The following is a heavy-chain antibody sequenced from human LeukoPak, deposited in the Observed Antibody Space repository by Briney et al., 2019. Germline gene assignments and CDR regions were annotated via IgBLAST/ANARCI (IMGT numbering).Heavy chain of an antibody. CDR3: ARGISAGVDY. V-gene: IGHV1-8*01. D-gene: IGHD6-13*01. Sequence: ASVKVSCKASGYTFTTFDINWVRQATGQGLEWLGWVSPNSGNSDSAQKFQGRVTMTRDTSISTVLLELSNLRSDDTAVYYCARGISAGVDYWGQGTLVTVSS. CDR1: GYTFTTFD. CDR2: VSPNSGNS. J-gene: IGHJ4*02.